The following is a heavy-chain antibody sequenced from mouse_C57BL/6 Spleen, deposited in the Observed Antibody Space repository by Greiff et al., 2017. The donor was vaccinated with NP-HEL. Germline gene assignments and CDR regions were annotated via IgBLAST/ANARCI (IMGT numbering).Heavy chain of an antibody. CDR1: GYTFTDYD. D-gene: IGHD6-1*01. Sequence: VQLQESGAELVRPGASVTLSCKASGYTFTDYDMHWVKQTPVHGLEWIGAIDPETGGTAYNQKFKGKAILTADKSSSTAYMELRSLTSEDSAVYYCTRSPLYFDYWGQGTTLTVSS. J-gene: IGHJ2*01. CDR2: IDPETGGT. CDR3: TRSPLYFDY. V-gene: IGHV1-15*01.